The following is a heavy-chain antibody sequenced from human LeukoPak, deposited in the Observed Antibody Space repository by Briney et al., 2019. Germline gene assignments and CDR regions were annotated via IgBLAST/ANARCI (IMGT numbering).Heavy chain of an antibody. CDR2: IYYSGST. CDR1: GSSISNSSYY. V-gene: IGHV4-39*02. D-gene: IGHD5-18*01. J-gene: IGHJ4*02. CDR3: AREFFYGYSYVKY. Sequence: SETLSLTCTFSGSSISNSSYYLGRIRQPPGKGLEWIGSIYYSGSTYYNPPLKSRVTISVDTSKNQFSLKLSCVTAADMAVYYCAREFFYGYSYVKYWGQGTLVTVSS.